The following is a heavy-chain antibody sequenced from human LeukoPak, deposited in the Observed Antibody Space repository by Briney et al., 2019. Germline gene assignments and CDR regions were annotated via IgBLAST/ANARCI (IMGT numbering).Heavy chain of an antibody. V-gene: IGHV1-18*01. CDR2: ISAYNGNT. CDR1: GYTFTSYG. Sequence: GALVKVSCKASGYTFTSYGISWVRQAPGQGLEWMGWISAYNGNTNYAQKLQGRVTMTTDTSTSTAYMELRSLRSDDTAVYYCARDQVTMVRGVMRTVGFDYWGQGTLVTVSS. CDR3: ARDQVTMVRGVMRTVGFDY. D-gene: IGHD3-10*01. J-gene: IGHJ4*02.